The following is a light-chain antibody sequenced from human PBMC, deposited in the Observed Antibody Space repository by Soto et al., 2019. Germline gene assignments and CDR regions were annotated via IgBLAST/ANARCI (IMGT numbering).Light chain of an antibody. CDR3: CSYTRGGTLI. CDR1: SSDIGDYNY. Sequence: QSVLTQPASVSGSPGQSITISCVGTSSDIGDYNYVSWYQQHPGKVPKVIIYDVSNRPSGVSYRFSATKSGNTASLTISGFQFEDEADYYCCSYTRGGTLIFGTGTKVTVL. V-gene: IGLV2-14*01. CDR2: DVS. J-gene: IGLJ1*01.